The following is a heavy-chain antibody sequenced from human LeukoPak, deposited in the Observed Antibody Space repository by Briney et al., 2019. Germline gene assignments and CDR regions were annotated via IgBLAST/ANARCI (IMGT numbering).Heavy chain of an antibody. CDR1: GFTVSSNY. D-gene: IGHD5-18*01. J-gene: IGHJ4*02. V-gene: IGHV3-53*01. Sequence: PGGSLRLSCAASGFTVSSNYMSWVRQAPGKGLEWVPVIYSGGSTYYADSVKGRFTISRDNSKNTLYLQMNSLRAEDTAVYYCARQDTAMDQLDYWGQGTLVTVSS. CDR3: ARQDTAMDQLDY. CDR2: IYSGGST.